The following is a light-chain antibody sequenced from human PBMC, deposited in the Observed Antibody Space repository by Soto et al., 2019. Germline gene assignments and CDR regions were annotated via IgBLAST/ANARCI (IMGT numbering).Light chain of an antibody. CDR3: QTWGTGTVV. Sequence: QLVLTQSPSASASLGASVKLTCTLSSGHSSYAIAWHQQQPEKGPRYLMKLNSDGSHSKGDGIPDRFSGSSSGAERYLTISSLQSEDEADYYCQTWGTGTVVFGGGTQPTVL. J-gene: IGLJ2*01. V-gene: IGLV4-69*01. CDR1: SGHSSYA. CDR2: LNSDGSH.